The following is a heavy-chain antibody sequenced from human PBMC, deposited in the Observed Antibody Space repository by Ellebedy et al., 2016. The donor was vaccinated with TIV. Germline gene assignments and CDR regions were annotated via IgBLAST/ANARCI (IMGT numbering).Heavy chain of an antibody. Sequence: ESLKISXSVSGGSIRDNGPYWAWIRQTPETGLEWIGNIYYSGSTYYNPSLKSRVTMSVDTSKNEFSLRLSSVTAADTAVYYCARFRSGIVVVPAHYGMDVWGQGTTVTVSS. CDR1: GGSIRDNGPY. D-gene: IGHD2-2*01. CDR2: IYYSGST. V-gene: IGHV4-39*01. J-gene: IGHJ6*02. CDR3: ARFRSGIVVVPAHYGMDV.